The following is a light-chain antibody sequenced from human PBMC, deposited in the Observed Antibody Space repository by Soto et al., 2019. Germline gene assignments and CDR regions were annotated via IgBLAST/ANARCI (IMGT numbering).Light chain of an antibody. J-gene: IGKJ5*01. CDR1: QSISSK. CDR3: QGPYRTPVT. V-gene: IGKV1-39*02. Sequence: ASGGNIDTVACRASQSISSKLNWYQQKPGKAPKLLIYAASSLQSGVPSRFSGSGSGTEFALSMRSRQSEYFALSYCQGPYRTPVTFAQGTRLEIK. CDR2: AAS.